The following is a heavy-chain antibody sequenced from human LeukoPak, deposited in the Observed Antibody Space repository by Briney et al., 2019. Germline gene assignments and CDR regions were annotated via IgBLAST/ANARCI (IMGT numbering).Heavy chain of an antibody. CDR3: ARVPREFQLRYFDWLSRSNDAFDI. Sequence: KPSETLSLTCTVSGGSISSYYWSWIRQPPGKGLEWIGYNDYSGITNDNPSLKSQVTISVDTSKNQFSLKLSSVTAAETAVYYCARVPREFQLRYFDWLSRSNDAFDIWGQGTMVTVS. CDR1: GGSISSYY. CDR2: NDYSGIT. V-gene: IGHV4-59*01. D-gene: IGHD3-9*01. J-gene: IGHJ3*02.